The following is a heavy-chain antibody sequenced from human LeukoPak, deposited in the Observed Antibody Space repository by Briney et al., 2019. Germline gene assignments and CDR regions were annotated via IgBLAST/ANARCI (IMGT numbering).Heavy chain of an antibody. D-gene: IGHD3-10*01. Sequence: PGGSLRLSCAASGFTFSSYSMTWVRQAPGKGLEWGSSFTSGSRSIYYADSVKGRFTISRDNAKNSLYLQMNSLRAEDTAVYYCARDGAMVRGVRGSEYFQHWGQGTLVTVSS. CDR3: ARDGAMVRGVRGSEYFQH. CDR2: FTSGSRSI. V-gene: IGHV3-21*01. CDR1: GFTFSSYS. J-gene: IGHJ1*01.